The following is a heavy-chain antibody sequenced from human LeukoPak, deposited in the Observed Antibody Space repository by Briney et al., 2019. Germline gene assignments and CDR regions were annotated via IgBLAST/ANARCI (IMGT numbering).Heavy chain of an antibody. J-gene: IGHJ4*02. CDR2: ITATSSST. CDR3: AKLFVAGIYYNFFDN. Sequence: GWSLRLSCAASGFTFSSYGMSGVRQAPGKGLDGVSAITATSSSTHDADSVQGRFTISRDNSKNTLYLQMNSLRPEDTAIYYCAKLFVAGIYYNFFDNWGQGTLVTASS. V-gene: IGHV3-23*01. CDR1: GFTFSSYG. D-gene: IGHD3-10*01.